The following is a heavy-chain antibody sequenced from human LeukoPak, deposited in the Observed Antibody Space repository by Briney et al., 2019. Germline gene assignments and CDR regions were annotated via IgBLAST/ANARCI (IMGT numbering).Heavy chain of an antibody. D-gene: IGHD2-2*01. CDR2: MNPNSGNT. Sequence: ASVKVSCKASGYTFTSYDINWVRQATGQGLEWMGWMNPNSGNTGYAQKFQGRVTITADKSTSTAYMELSSLRSEDTAVYYCARGTDCSSTSCYYFDWFDPWGQGTLVTVSS. J-gene: IGHJ5*02. CDR3: ARGTDCSSTSCYYFDWFDP. CDR1: GYTFTSYD. V-gene: IGHV1-8*01.